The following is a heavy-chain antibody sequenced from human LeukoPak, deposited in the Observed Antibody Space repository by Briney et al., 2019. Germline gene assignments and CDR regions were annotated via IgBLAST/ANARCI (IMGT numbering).Heavy chain of an antibody. Sequence: PGGSLRLSCAASGFTFSSYAMSWVRQAPGKGLEWVSAISGSGGSTYYADSVKGRFTVSRDNSKNTLYLQMNSLRAEDTAVYYCANFLRGATNYFDYWGQGTLVTVSS. V-gene: IGHV3-23*01. D-gene: IGHD1-26*01. CDR2: ISGSGGST. CDR1: GFTFSSYA. J-gene: IGHJ4*02. CDR3: ANFLRGATNYFDY.